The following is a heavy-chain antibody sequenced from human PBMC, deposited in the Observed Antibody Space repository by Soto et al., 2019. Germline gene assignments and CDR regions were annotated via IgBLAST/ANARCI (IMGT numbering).Heavy chain of an antibody. V-gene: IGHV3-30*18. Sequence: QVQLVESGGGVVQPGRSLRLSCAASGFTFSSYGMHWVRQAPGKGLEWVAVISYDGSNKYYADSVKGRFTISRDNSKNTLYLQMNSLRAEDTAVHYSSQDRCSTGWCTGNFQHWGQGTLVTVSS. D-gene: IGHD2-8*02. CDR1: GFTFSSYG. CDR2: ISYDGSNK. J-gene: IGHJ1*01. CDR3: SQDRCSTGWCTGNFQH.